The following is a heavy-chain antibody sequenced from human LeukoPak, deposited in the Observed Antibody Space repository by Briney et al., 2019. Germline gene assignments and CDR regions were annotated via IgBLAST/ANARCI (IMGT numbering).Heavy chain of an antibody. CDR2: INPSGGST. J-gene: IGHJ3*02. D-gene: IGHD2-21*02. CDR1: GYTFTSYY. CDR3: ARDQYCGGDCSDAFDI. V-gene: IGHV1-46*01. Sequence: ASVKVSCKASGYTFTSYYMHWVRQAPGQGLEWMGIINPSGGSTSYAQKFQGRVTMTRDMSTSTVYMELSSLRSEDTAVYYCARDQYCGGDCSDAFDIWGQGTMVTVSS.